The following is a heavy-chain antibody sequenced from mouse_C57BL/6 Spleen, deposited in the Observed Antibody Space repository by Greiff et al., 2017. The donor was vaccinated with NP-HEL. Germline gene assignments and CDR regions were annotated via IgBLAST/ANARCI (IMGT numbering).Heavy chain of an antibody. V-gene: IGHV14-4*01. CDR1: GFNIKDDY. CDR2: IDPENGDT. J-gene: IGHJ2*01. CDR3: TTCYYDYDGLNY. Sequence: EVQLQQSGAELVRPGASVKLSCTASGFNIKDDYMHWVKQRPEQGLEWIGWIDPENGDTEYASKFQGKATITADTSSNTAYLQLSSLTSEDTAVYYCTTCYYDYDGLNYWGQGTTLTVSS. D-gene: IGHD2-4*01.